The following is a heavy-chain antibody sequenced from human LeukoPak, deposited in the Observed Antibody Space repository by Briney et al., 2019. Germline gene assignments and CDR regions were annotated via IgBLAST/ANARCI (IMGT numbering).Heavy chain of an antibody. CDR3: AKARHCSGGTCPEWFDP. CDR1: GFTFSDYA. V-gene: IGHV3-23*01. CDR2: ISYSGGNT. Sequence: GGSLRLSCAASGFTFSDYAMNWVRQALGRGLEWVSTISYSGGNTYYADPVKGRFTISRDNSKNTLYLQMNSLRAEDTAIYYCAKARHCSGGTCPEWFDPWGQGTLVTVSS. D-gene: IGHD2-15*01. J-gene: IGHJ5*02.